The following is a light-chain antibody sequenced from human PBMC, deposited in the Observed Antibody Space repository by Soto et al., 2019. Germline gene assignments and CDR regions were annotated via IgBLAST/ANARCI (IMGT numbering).Light chain of an antibody. CDR3: SSYTSSSTLLYV. V-gene: IGLV2-14*01. J-gene: IGLJ1*01. CDR2: DVS. CDR1: SSDVGGHNY. Sequence: QSALTQPASVSGSPGQSITISCTGTSSDVGGHNYVSWYQQRPGKAPKLMIYDVSNRPSGVSNRFSGSKSGNTASLTISGLQAEDEADYYCSSYTSSSTLLYVFGTGTKVTVL.